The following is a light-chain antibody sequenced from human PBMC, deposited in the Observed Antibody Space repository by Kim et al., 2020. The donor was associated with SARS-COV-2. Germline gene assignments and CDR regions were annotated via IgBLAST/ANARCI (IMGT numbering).Light chain of an antibody. J-gene: IGKJ2*01. V-gene: IGKV1-5*03. Sequence: SGYVGDSLTITCQSSHTIGSSLAWYQHKPGRAPKVLIYNASTLKNWVPSRFSGSGFCTEFTLTISTLQPEDVATYYCQHYDSSSETFGQGTKLEI. CDR2: NAS. CDR3: QHYDSSSET. CDR1: HTIGSS.